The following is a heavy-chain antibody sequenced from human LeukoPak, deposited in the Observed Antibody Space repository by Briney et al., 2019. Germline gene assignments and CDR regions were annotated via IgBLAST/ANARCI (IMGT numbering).Heavy chain of an antibody. Sequence: ASVKVSCKGSGYTFTSYGFNWVRQGPGQGLERVGCISAYNGNTNYAQKLQGRVTMTTDTSTSTAYMELRSLRSDDTAVYYCAREYGSGSYNVDYWGQGTLVTVSS. CDR2: ISAYNGNT. J-gene: IGHJ4*02. D-gene: IGHD3-10*01. V-gene: IGHV1-18*01. CDR1: GYTFTSYG. CDR3: AREYGSGSYNVDY.